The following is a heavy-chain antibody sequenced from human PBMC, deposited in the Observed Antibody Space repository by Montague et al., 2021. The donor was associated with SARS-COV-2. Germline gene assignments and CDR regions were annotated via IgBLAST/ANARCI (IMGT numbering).Heavy chain of an antibody. V-gene: IGHV4-34*01. CDR2: INHSGTA. CDR3: AKEREVVRVAGTLVAFDL. D-gene: IGHD2-15*01. Sequence: SETLSLTCAVYGGSFSVYYWSWLRQSPRRGLEWIADINHSGTANYNPSLKSRVSISVDTSKNQFTLKLTSVTAADTAMYYCAKEREVVRVAGTLVAFDLWGQGTMVTVSS. J-gene: IGHJ3*01. CDR1: GGSFSVYY.